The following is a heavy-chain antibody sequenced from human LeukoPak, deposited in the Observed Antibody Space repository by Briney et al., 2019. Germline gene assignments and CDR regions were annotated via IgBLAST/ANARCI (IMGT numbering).Heavy chain of an antibody. Sequence: SETLSLTCSVAAGSMGRSYSSWLRQPPGKGLEWIGYIYYSGSTKYNPSLKSRVTISVDTSKKHFSLKLSSVTAADTAMYYCARHREGYCSGGCCYLDALHLWRQGTMVTVSS. D-gene: IGHD2-15*01. V-gene: IGHV4-59*08. CDR3: ARHREGYCSGGCCYLDALHL. J-gene: IGHJ3*01. CDR2: IYYSGST. CDR1: AGSMGRSY.